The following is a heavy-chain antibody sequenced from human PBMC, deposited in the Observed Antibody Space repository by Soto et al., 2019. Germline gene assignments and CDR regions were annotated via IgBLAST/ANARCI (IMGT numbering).Heavy chain of an antibody. D-gene: IGHD2-2*01. J-gene: IGHJ6*02. CDR3: ARLGEVVPAAHYGMAV. CDR2: IDPGDSDT. Sequence: PGEALKISRKGSGSIFTSYWISCGRQMPGKGMEWMGIIDPGDSDTRYSPSFQGQFTISADKSISTAYPHWSSLKASDTAMDYCARLGEVVPAAHYGMAVCGQRSTVTVSS. CDR1: GSIFTSYW. V-gene: IGHV5-51*01.